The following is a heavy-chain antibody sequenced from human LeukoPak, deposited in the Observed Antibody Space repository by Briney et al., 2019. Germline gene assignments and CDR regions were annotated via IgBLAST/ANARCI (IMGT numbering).Heavy chain of an antibody. CDR1: GFTFSSYS. CDR2: ISSSSSYI. D-gene: IGHD6-19*01. CDR3: ERLGIGYSSGWYVDY. Sequence: GGSLRLSCAASGFTFSSYSMNWVRQAPGKGLEWVSSISSSSSYIYYADSVKGRFTISRDNAKNSLYLQMNSLRAEDTAVYYCERLGIGYSSGWYVDYWGQGTLVTVSS. V-gene: IGHV3-21*01. J-gene: IGHJ4*02.